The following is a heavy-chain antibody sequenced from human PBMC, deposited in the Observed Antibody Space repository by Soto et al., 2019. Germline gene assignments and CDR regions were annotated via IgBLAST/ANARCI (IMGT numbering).Heavy chain of an antibody. CDR1: GYTFTSYA. D-gene: IGHD4-17*01. J-gene: IGHJ4*02. CDR3: ARVTRYYGDYYYFDY. CDR2: INAGNGNT. Sequence: GASVKVSCKASGYTFTSYAMHWVRQAPGQRLEWMGWINAGNGNTKYSQKFQGRVTITRDTSASTAYMELSSLRSEDTAVYYCARVTRYYGDYYYFDYWGQGTLVTVS. V-gene: IGHV1-3*01.